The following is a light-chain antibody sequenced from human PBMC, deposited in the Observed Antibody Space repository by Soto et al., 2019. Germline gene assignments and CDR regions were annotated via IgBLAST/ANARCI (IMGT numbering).Light chain of an antibody. Sequence: DIQMTQSPSSLSAFAGDRVTITCRASQSMSSNLNWYQQKPGKAPKLLIYSASSLQSGVPSRFSGHGSGSDFTLTITSLQPEDFATYYCQQSFSIPYIFGEGTKLDIK. CDR3: QQSFSIPYI. CDR2: SAS. CDR1: QSMSSN. V-gene: IGKV1-39*01. J-gene: IGKJ2*01.